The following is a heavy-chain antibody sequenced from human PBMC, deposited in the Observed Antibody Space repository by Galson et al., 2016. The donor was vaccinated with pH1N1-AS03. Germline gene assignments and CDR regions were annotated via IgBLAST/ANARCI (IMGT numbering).Heavy chain of an antibody. CDR3: AGHRTGSPWLAWLHP. CDR2: ISDSGNS. V-gene: IGHV4-59*08. Sequence: ETLSLTCSVSGDSIGTYYWTWVRQLPGKGLEWIGYISDSGNSKYSPSLESRITVSVDTSTNQISLKMTSVTAADSAIYYCAGHRTGSPWLAWLHPWGQGTLVTVSS. D-gene: IGHD1-26*01. J-gene: IGHJ5*02. CDR1: GDSIGTYY.